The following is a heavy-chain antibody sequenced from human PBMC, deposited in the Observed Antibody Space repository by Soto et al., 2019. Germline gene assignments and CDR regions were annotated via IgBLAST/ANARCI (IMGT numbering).Heavy chain of an antibody. D-gene: IGHD4-4*01. J-gene: IGHJ5*02. CDR2: VSTNNADT. Sequence: GASVKVSCKTSGYHFTAYGLAWLRQAPGQRPEWMGWVSTNNADTNYPQKFQGRVTMTRNTSISTAYMELSSLRFEDTAVYYCARSPPRVERNNYAGGWFDPWGQGTLVTVSS. CDR1: GYHFTAYG. V-gene: IGHV1-8*02. CDR3: ARSPPRVERNNYAGGWFDP.